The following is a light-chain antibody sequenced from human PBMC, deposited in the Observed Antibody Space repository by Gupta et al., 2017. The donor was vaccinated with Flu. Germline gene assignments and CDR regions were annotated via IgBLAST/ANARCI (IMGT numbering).Light chain of an antibody. CDR2: EGS. CDR3: CSYAGSSTWV. J-gene: IGLJ3*02. V-gene: IGLV2-23*01. CDR1: SSDVGSYHL. Sequence: SALTQPASVSGSPSPSITISCTGTSSDVGSYHLVSWYQQHPGKAPKLMIYEGSQRPSGVANRFSASKSGNTASLTISGLQVEDEADYYCCSYAGSSTWVFGGGTMLTVL.